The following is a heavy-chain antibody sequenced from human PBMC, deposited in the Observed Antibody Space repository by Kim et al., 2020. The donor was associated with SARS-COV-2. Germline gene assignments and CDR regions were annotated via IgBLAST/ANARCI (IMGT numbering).Heavy chain of an antibody. CDR3: ARHVYNWKHTGNYFDY. Sequence: SETLSLTCTVSGGSISSYYWSWIRQPPGKGLEWIGDIYYSGSTNYNPSLKSRVTISVDTSQNRFSLKLRSVTAADTSVYCCARHVYNWKHTGNYFDYWGQGTLVTVSS. J-gene: IGHJ4*02. CDR2: IYYSGST. V-gene: IGHV4-59*08. CDR1: GGSISSYY. D-gene: IGHD1-20*01.